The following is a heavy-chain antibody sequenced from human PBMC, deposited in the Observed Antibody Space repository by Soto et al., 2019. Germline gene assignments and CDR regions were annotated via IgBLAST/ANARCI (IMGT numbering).Heavy chain of an antibody. Sequence: QVQLVQSGAEVKKPGASVKVSCKASGYTFIGYYIHWVRQAPGQELEWMGRINPRSGDTTYAQKFQGRLTMTRDTPSSTAYVALSSLRSDDTAVYYCGRDGVAATPLGWFDPWGQGCLVTVSS. CDR2: INPRSGDT. CDR3: GRDGVAATPLGWFDP. CDR1: GYTFIGYY. J-gene: IGHJ5*02. D-gene: IGHD1-26*01. V-gene: IGHV1-2*06.